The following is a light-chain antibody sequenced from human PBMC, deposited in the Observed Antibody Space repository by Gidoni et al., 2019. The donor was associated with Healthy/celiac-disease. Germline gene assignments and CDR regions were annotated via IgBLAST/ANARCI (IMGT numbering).Light chain of an antibody. CDR2: KAS. V-gene: IGKV1-5*03. CDR1: QSISSW. CDR3: QQYNSYSGT. J-gene: IGKJ1*01. Sequence: DIQMTQPPSTLSASVGDSVTITCRASQSISSWLAWYQQKPGKAPKLLIYKASSLESGVPSRFSGRGSGTEFTLTISSLQPDDFATYYCQQYNSYSGTFGQGTKVEIK.